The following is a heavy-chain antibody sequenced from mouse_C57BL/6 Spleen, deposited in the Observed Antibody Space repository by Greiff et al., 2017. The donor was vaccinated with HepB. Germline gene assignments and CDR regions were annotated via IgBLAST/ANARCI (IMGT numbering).Heavy chain of an antibody. CDR2: ISYDGSN. V-gene: IGHV3-6*01. J-gene: IGHJ4*01. Sequence: EVQLQQSGPGLVKPSQSLSLTCSVTGYSITSGYYWNWIRQFPGNKLEWMGYISYDGSNNYNPSLKNRISITRDTSKNQFFLKLNSVTTEDTATYYCARDLTAQATWSYAMDYWGQGTSVTVSS. CDR1: GYSITSGYY. CDR3: ARDLTAQATWSYAMDY. D-gene: IGHD3-2*02.